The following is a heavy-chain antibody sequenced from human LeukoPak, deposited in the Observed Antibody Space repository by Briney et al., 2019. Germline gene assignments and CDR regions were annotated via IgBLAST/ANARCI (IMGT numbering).Heavy chain of an antibody. CDR3: ARALRSRVVVTALSYYFDY. CDR1: GGSFSGYY. V-gene: IGHV4-34*01. CDR2: INHSGST. D-gene: IGHD2-21*02. Sequence: PSETLSLTCAVYGGSFSGYYWSWIRQPPGKGLEWIGEINHSGSTNYNPSLKSRVTISVDTSKNQFSLKLSSVTAADTAVYYCARALRSRVVVTALSYYFDYWGQGTLVTVSS. J-gene: IGHJ4*02.